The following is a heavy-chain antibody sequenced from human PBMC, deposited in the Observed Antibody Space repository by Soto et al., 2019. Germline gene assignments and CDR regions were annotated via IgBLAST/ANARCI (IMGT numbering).Heavy chain of an antibody. J-gene: IGHJ4*02. V-gene: IGHV3-15*01. CDR3: STMKL. CDR2: IKRMIDGGTV. Sequence: GGSLRLSCAASGLTFNDVWMTWVRQAPGKGLEWVGRIKRMIDGGTVDYAAPVRGRFTISRDDSKNTLYLQMNKMKTDDTAVYYCSTMKLWGQGTLVTVSS. CDR1: GLTFNDVW.